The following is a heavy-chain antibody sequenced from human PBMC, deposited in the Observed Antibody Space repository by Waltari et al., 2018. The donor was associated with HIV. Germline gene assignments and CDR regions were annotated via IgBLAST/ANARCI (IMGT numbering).Heavy chain of an antibody. CDR1: GVSIGPGSYS. Sequence: QVLLQESGPGRLKPSETLSLTCGVSGVSIGPGSYSWHWVRQSAGKAMEWIGRVYNSGNTNYSPSLRGRVTISIDTSKNQFSLNLNSVTAADTAVYFCARDHAVVLSSNPRQSVYYYYGMDVWGQGTTVTVSS. CDR3: ARDHAVVLSSNPRQSVYYYYGMDV. CDR2: VYNSGNT. V-gene: IGHV4-61*02. D-gene: IGHD3-22*01. J-gene: IGHJ6*02.